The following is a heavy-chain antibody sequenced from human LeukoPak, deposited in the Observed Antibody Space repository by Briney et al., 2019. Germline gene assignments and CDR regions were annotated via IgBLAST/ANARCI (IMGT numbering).Heavy chain of an antibody. CDR3: ARLRRGFSGVEYYFEY. V-gene: IGHV3-7*01. CDR1: GFTFDKYW. D-gene: IGHD5-12*01. CDR2: IKQGGSEK. Sequence: PGGSLRLSCAVSGFTFDKYWMSWVPRPPGKGQEWGANIKQGGSEKQYVDSVKGRFTISRDSANTSLYLQLDSVRPEDTGIYYCARLRRGFSGVEYYFEYWGQGSRVTVSS. J-gene: IGHJ4*02.